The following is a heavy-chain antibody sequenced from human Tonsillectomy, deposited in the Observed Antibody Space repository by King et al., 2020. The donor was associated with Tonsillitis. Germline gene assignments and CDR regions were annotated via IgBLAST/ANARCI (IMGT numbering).Heavy chain of an antibody. V-gene: IGHV7-4-1*02. J-gene: IGHJ4*02. CDR3: ARGRGAVAVTSLYYFDY. Sequence: QLVQSGSELKKPGASVKVSCKASGYTFTTYSINWVRQAPGQGLQWMGWINTNTGNPTFAQGFTGRFVFSLDTSVSTAYLQINSLKAEDTAVYYCARGRGAVAVTSLYYFDYWGQGTLVTVSS. D-gene: IGHD6-19*01. CDR2: INTNTGNP. CDR1: GYTFTTYS.